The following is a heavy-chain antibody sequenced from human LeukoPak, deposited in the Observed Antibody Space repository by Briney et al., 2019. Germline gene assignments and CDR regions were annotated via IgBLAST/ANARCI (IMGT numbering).Heavy chain of an antibody. D-gene: IGHD2-15*01. Sequence: GGSLRLSCAASGFTFSTYWMTWVRQAPGKGLEWVANINQDGTEKNYVDSVKGRFTISRDNAKNSLYLQMNSLRAEDTAVYYCARDLYCSGGSCRRLYYYYGMDVWGQGTTVTVSS. CDR2: INQDGTEK. J-gene: IGHJ6*02. CDR1: GFTFSTYW. CDR3: ARDLYCSGGSCRRLYYYYGMDV. V-gene: IGHV3-7*01.